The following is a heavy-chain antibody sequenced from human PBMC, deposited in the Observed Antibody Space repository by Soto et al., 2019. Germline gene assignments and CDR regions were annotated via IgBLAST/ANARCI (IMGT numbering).Heavy chain of an antibody. CDR1: GGSISSSNW. J-gene: IGHJ6*02. D-gene: IGHD2-15*01. CDR3: ARVWLLGVLNDMDV. V-gene: IGHV4-4*02. Sequence: SETLSLTCAVSGGSISSSNWWSWVRQPPGKGLEWIGEIYHSGSTNYNPSLKSRVTISVDKSKNQFSLKLSSVTAADTPVYYWARVWLLGVLNDMDVWGQGTTVTVSS. CDR2: IYHSGST.